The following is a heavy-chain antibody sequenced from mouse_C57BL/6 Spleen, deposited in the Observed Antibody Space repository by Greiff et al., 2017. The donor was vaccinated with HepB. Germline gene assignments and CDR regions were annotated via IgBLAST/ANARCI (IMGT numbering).Heavy chain of an antibody. CDR1: GFSLTSYG. CDR2: IWRGGST. J-gene: IGHJ4*01. CDR3: AKFYDYEYYYAMDY. Sequence: QVQLQQSGPGLVQPSQSLSITCTVSGFSLTSYGVHWVRQSPGKGLEWLGVIWRGGSTDYNAAFMSRLSITKDNSKSQVFFKMNSLQADDTAIYYFAKFYDYEYYYAMDYWGQGTSVTVSS. D-gene: IGHD2-4*01. V-gene: IGHV2-5*01.